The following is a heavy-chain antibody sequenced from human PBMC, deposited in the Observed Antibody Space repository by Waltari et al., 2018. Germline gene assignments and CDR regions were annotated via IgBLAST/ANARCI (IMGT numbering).Heavy chain of an antibody. CDR2: IIPIVGTA. Sequence: VQLVQSGAEVKKPGSSVKVSCKASGGTFSSYAISWVRQAPGQGLEWMGRIIPIVGTANYAQKFQGRVTITADKSTSTAYMELSSLRSEDTAVYYCATDHPDGNWFDPWGQGTLVTVSS. V-gene: IGHV1-69*04. J-gene: IGHJ5*02. CDR3: ATDHPDGNWFDP. CDR1: GGTFSSYA.